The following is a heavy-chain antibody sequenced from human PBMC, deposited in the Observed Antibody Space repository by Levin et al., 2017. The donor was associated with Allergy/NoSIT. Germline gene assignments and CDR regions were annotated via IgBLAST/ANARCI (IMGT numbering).Heavy chain of an antibody. CDR1: GYTFTSYY. J-gene: IGHJ3*02. Sequence: VASVKVSCKASGYTFTSYYMHWVRQAPGQGLEWMGIINPSGGSTSYAQKFQGRVTMTRDTSTSTVYMELSSLRSEDTAVYYCARVAAAWSAGGRDAFDIWGQGTMVTVSS. CDR3: ARVAAAWSAGGRDAFDI. D-gene: IGHD6-13*01. CDR2: INPSGGST. V-gene: IGHV1-46*01.